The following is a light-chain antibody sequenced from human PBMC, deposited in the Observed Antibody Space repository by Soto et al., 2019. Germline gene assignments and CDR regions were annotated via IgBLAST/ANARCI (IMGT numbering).Light chain of an antibody. CDR2: GNI. Sequence: QSALTQPPSVSGAPGQRVTISCTGSSSNIGAGYDVHWYQQRPGTAPKLLIFGNINRPSGVPDRFSGSKSGTSASLAITGLQAEDEGDYCCQSYDSTLSARYVFGTGTKVTVL. CDR1: SSNIGAGYD. J-gene: IGLJ1*01. CDR3: QSYDSTLSARYV. V-gene: IGLV1-40*01.